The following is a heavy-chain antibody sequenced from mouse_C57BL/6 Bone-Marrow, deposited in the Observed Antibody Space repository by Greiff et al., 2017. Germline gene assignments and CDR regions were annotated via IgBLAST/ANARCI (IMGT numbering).Heavy chain of an antibody. CDR2: IDPSDSYP. V-gene: IGHV1-50*01. CDR1: GYTFTSYW. CDR3: ARGGFYYYGSSYECYAMDY. Sequence: QVQLQQPGAELVKPGASVKLSCKASGYTFTSYWMQWVKQRPGQGLEWIGEIDPSDSYPNYNQKFKGKATLTVDTSSSTAYMQLSSLTSEDSAVYYCARGGFYYYGSSYECYAMDYWGQGTSVTVSS. J-gene: IGHJ4*01. D-gene: IGHD1-1*01.